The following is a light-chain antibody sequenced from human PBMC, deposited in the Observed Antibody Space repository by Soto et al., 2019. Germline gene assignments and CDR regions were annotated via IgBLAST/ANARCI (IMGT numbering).Light chain of an antibody. CDR3: QQYKSYST. CDR1: QNINKW. CDR2: EPS. Sequence: DIQMTQSPSTLSASVGDRVTITCRASQNINKWLAWYQQKPGKAPKLLIYEPSTLEGGVPSRFSGSGSGTEFTLTISSLQPDDFATYWCQQYKSYSTFGQGTKMDIK. V-gene: IGKV1-5*03. J-gene: IGKJ1*01.